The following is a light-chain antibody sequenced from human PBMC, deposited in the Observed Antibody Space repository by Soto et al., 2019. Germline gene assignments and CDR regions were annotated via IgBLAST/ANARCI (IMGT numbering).Light chain of an antibody. CDR3: QQWSSVPKT. J-gene: IGKJ1*01. V-gene: IGKV4-1*01. CDR1: QSVLYSSNNKNY. CDR2: WAS. Sequence: DIVMTQSPDSLAVSLGERATINCKSSQSVLYSSNNKNYLAWYQQKPGQPPKLLIYWASTRESGVPDRFSGSGSGTDFTLTISSLQAEDVAVYYCQQWSSVPKTFGLGTKVEIK.